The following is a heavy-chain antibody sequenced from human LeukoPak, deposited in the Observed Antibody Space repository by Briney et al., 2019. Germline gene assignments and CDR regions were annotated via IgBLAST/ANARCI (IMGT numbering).Heavy chain of an antibody. Sequence: GGSLKISWKGSGYRLNSNWIGWVRQMPGKGLEWMGIIYPGDSDTRYSPSFQGQVTISADKSISTAYLQWSSLKASDTAMYYCARHASVGSGSYYWPDYWGQGTLVTVSS. J-gene: IGHJ4*02. V-gene: IGHV5-51*01. CDR3: ARHASVGSGSYYWPDY. D-gene: IGHD3-10*01. CDR1: GYRLNSNW. CDR2: IYPGDSDT.